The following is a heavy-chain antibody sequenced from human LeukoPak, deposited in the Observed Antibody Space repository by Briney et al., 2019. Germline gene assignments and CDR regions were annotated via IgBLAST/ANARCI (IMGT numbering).Heavy chain of an antibody. J-gene: IGHJ3*02. CDR1: GVSISSTSNQ. D-gene: IGHD3-22*01. Sequence: SETLSLTCTVSGVSISSTSNQWGWIRQPPGKGLEWIGSIYHSGSTNYNPSLKSRVTISVDTSKNQFSLKLSSVTAADTAVYYCARVPYYYDSSGYWGAFDIWGQGTMVTVSS. CDR3: ARVPYYYDSSGYWGAFDI. CDR2: IYHSGST. V-gene: IGHV4-39*07.